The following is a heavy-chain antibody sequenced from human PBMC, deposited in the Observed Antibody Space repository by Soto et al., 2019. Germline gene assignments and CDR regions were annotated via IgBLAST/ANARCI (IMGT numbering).Heavy chain of an antibody. CDR1: GFTFSSYG. J-gene: IGHJ4*02. Sequence: QVQLVESGGGVVQPGRSLRLSCAASGFTFSSYGMHWVRQAPGKGLEWVAVISYDGSNKYYADSVKGRFTISRDNSKNTLYLQMNGLRAEDTAVYYCANLESYYYDSSGYYGIDYWGQGTLVTVSS. V-gene: IGHV3-30*18. CDR2: ISYDGSNK. CDR3: ANLESYYYDSSGYYGIDY. D-gene: IGHD3-22*01.